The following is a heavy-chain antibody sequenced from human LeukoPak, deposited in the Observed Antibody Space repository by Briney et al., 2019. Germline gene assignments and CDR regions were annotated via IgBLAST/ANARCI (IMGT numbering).Heavy chain of an antibody. J-gene: IGHJ4*02. V-gene: IGHV6-1*01. CDR3: ARGTGSLDY. D-gene: IGHD1-26*01. CDR1: GGSVSSKSAS. Sequence: PSQTLSLTCAISGGSVSSKSASWNWIRQSPSRGLEWLGRTYSRSKWFNDYAVSVKSRITINPDTSQNQFSLHLASVTPDDTAVYYCARGTGSLDYWGQGTLVTVSS. CDR2: TYSRSKWFN.